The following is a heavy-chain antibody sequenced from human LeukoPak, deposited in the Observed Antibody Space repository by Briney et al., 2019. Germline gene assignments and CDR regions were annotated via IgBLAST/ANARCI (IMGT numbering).Heavy chain of an antibody. J-gene: IGHJ3*02. CDR3: ARGPYSYDSSGAFDI. V-gene: IGHV4-59*01. Sequence: SETLSLTCTVSGGSISSYYWSWIRQPPGKGLEWIGYIYYSGSTNYNPSLKSRVTISVDTSKNQFSLKLSSVTAADTAVYFCARGPYSYDSSGAFDIWGLGTMVTVSS. CDR2: IYYSGST. D-gene: IGHD3-22*01. CDR1: GGSISSYY.